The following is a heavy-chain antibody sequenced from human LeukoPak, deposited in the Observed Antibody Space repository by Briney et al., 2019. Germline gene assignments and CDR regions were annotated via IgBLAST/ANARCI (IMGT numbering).Heavy chain of an antibody. J-gene: IGHJ4*02. CDR2: IYTSGST. CDR3: ASEPLAAAGMPFDS. CDR1: GGSISSYD. Sequence: PSETLSLTCTVSGGSISSYDWNWIRQPAGKGLEWIGRIYTSGSTNYNPSLKSRVTISLDKSKNQFSLKLSSVTAADTAVYYCASEPLAAAGMPFDSWGQGTLVTVSS. V-gene: IGHV4-4*07. D-gene: IGHD6-13*01.